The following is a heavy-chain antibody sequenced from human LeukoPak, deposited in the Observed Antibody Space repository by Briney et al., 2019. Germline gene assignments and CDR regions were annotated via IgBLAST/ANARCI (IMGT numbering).Heavy chain of an antibody. D-gene: IGHD5-12*01. CDR3: ARDSDYEIVDP. CDR2: ISSSSSTI. Sequence: GGSLRLSCAASGFSFSSYSMNWVRQAPGKGLEWVSYISSSSSTIYYADSVKGRFTISRDNAKNTLYLQMNSLRAEDTAVYYCARDSDYEIVDPWGQGTLVTVSS. J-gene: IGHJ5*02. CDR1: GFSFSSYS. V-gene: IGHV3-48*04.